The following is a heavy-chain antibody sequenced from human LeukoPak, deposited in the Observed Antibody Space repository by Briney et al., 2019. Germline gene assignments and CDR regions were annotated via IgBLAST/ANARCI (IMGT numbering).Heavy chain of an antibody. D-gene: IGHD4-17*01. J-gene: IGHJ5*02. V-gene: IGHV1-18*01. CDR2: ISAYNGNT. Sequence: GASVKVSCKASGYTFTSYGISWVRQAPGQGLEWMGWISAYNGNTNYAQKLQGRVTMTTDTSTSTAYMELRSLRSDDTAVYYCARCPLRRASMTTVTTDWFDPWGQGTLVTVSS. CDR3: ARCPLRRASMTTVTTDWFDP. CDR1: GYTFTSYG.